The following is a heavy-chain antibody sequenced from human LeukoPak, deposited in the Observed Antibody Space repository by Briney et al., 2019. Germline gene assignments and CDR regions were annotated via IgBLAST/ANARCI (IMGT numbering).Heavy chain of an antibody. Sequence: GGSLKISCKGSGYSFTSYWIGWVRQMPGKGLEWMGVTYPGDSDTKYSPSFQGQVTISADKPIRTAYLQWSSLQASDTAMYYCARTPTHYGSGSPNWFDPWGQGTLVTVSS. CDR2: TYPGDSDT. CDR1: GYSFTSYW. CDR3: ARTPTHYGSGSPNWFDP. J-gene: IGHJ5*02. D-gene: IGHD3-10*01. V-gene: IGHV5-51*04.